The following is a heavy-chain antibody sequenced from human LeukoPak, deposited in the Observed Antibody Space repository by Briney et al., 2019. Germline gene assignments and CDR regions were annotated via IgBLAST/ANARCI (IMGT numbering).Heavy chain of an antibody. Sequence: ASVKVSCKASGYTFTTYGISWVRQAPGQGPEWMGWINPYNGNTNYAQKFQGRVTMTTDTSTSTAYMELRSLRSDDTAVYYCVREVYGSFDYWGQGTLVTVSS. V-gene: IGHV1-18*01. D-gene: IGHD2/OR15-2a*01. CDR1: GYTFTTYG. CDR3: VREVYGSFDY. CDR2: INPYNGNT. J-gene: IGHJ4*02.